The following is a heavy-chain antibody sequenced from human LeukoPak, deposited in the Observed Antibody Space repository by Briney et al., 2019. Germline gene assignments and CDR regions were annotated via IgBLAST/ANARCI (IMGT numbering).Heavy chain of an antibody. CDR3: ARLALNYGGNGAPDY. CDR1: GGSISSYY. J-gene: IGHJ4*02. D-gene: IGHD4-23*01. Sequence: PSETLSLTCTVSGGSISSYYWSWIRQPPGKGLEWIGYIYYSGSTNYNPSLKSRVTISVDTSKNQFSLKLSSVTAADTAVYYCARLALNYGGNGAPDYWGQGTLVTVSS. V-gene: IGHV4-59*12. CDR2: IYYSGST.